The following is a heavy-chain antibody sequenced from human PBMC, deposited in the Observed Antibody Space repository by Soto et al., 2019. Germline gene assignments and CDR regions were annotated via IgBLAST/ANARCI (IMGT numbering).Heavy chain of an antibody. J-gene: IGHJ4*02. CDR3: AKARAQYYDFWSGYPVDY. Sequence: PGGSIRLSSAAAEFTFRSYAMSWVRQAPGKGLEWVSAISGSGGSTYYADSVKGRFTISRDNSKNTLYLQMNSLRAEDTAVYYYAKARAQYYDFWSGYPVDYWGQGTLVTVSS. V-gene: IGHV3-23*01. D-gene: IGHD3-3*01. CDR1: EFTFRSYA. CDR2: ISGSGGST.